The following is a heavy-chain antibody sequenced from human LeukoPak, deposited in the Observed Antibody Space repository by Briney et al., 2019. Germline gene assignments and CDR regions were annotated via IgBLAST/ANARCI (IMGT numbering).Heavy chain of an antibody. CDR2: IWYDGSNK. CDR3: ARAYSSGWYGSRGSFGY. J-gene: IGHJ4*02. Sequence: PGRSLRLSCAASGFTFSSYGMHWVRQAPGKGLEWVAVIWYDGSNKYYADSVKGRFTISRDNSKNTLYLQMNSLRAEDTAVYYCARAYSSGWYGSRGSFGYWGQGTLVTVSS. D-gene: IGHD6-19*01. CDR1: GFTFSSYG. V-gene: IGHV3-33*01.